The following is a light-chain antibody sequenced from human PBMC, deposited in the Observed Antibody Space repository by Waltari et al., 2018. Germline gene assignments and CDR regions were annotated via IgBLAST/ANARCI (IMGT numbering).Light chain of an antibody. CDR2: DAS. J-gene: IGKJ4*01. Sequence: EIVLTQSPGTLSLSPGERATLSCRASQSLSSTYLAWYQQKSGQAPRLVIYDASLMATGTPDRFSGSGSGTEFTLTISRLEPEDFAVYYCQQYGTSPTFGGGTMVEIK. V-gene: IGKV3-20*01. CDR3: QQYGTSPT. CDR1: QSLSSTY.